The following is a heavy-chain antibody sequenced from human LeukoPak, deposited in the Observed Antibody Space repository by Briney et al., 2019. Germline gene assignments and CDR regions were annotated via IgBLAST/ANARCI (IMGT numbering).Heavy chain of an antibody. CDR3: AKDGGGYYPSYYYYMDV. D-gene: IGHD3-22*01. Sequence: GGSLRLSCAASGFTFSSHWMSWVRQAPGKGLEWVANIKQDGSEKYYVDSVKGRFTISRDNAKNSLYLQMNSLRAEDTAVYYCAKDGGGYYPSYYYYMDVWGKGTTVTISS. V-gene: IGHV3-7*01. J-gene: IGHJ6*03. CDR1: GFTFSSHW. CDR2: IKQDGSEK.